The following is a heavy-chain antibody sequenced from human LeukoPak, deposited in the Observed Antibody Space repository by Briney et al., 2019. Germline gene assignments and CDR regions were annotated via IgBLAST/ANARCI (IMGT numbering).Heavy chain of an antibody. J-gene: IGHJ6*03. CDR1: GYTFTGYY. Sequence: ASVKVSCKASGYTFTGYYIHWVRQAPTQGLEWMGWINPNSGDTNYAQKFQGRVTMTRDTSISTAYMALSRLGSDDTAVYYCARVPLDYSNYMGYYYYYMDVWGKGTTVTVSS. CDR2: INPNSGDT. D-gene: IGHD4-11*01. CDR3: ARVPLDYSNYMGYYYYYMDV. V-gene: IGHV1-2*02.